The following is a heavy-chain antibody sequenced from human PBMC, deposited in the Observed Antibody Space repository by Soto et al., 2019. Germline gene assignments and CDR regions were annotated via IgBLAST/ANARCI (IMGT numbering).Heavy chain of an antibody. CDR1: GLMFTDYA. D-gene: IGHD3-9*01. V-gene: IGHV3-23*01. J-gene: IGHJ4*02. CDR2: ISSSGSSI. Sequence: EVQLLESGGGLVQPGGSLRLSCAASGLMFTDYAMSWVRQAPGKGLEWVASISSSGSSIYYADSVKGRFTISRDNSKNPLYLQMNSLRPEDTAIYYCANVSDVDWLFWWGQGTLVTVSS. CDR3: ANVSDVDWLFW.